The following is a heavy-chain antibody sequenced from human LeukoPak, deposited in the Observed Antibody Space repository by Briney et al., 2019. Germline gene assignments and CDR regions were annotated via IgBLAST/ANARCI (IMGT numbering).Heavy chain of an antibody. V-gene: IGHV4-34*03. D-gene: IGHD6-13*01. CDR2: INHSGST. CDR1: GGSFSGYY. CDR3: QAAGNYYYYYMDV. J-gene: IGHJ6*03. Sequence: SETLSLTCAVYGGSFSGYYWSWIRQPPGKGLEWIGEINHSGSTNYNPSLKSRVTISVDTSKNQFSLKLSSVTAADTAVYYCQAAGNYYYYYMDVWGKGTTVTISS.